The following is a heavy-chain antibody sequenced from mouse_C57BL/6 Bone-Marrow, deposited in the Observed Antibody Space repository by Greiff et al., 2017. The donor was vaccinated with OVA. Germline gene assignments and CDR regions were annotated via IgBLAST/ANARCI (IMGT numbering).Heavy chain of an antibody. CDR3: AREIDYYAMDY. Sequence: QVQLQQPGAELVKPGASVKLSCKASGYTFTSYWMQWVKQRPGQGLEWIGEIDPSDIYTNYNQKFKGKATLTVDTSSSTAYMQLSSLTSEDSAVYYCAREIDYYAMDYWGQGTSVTVSS. CDR2: IDPSDIYT. CDR1: GYTFTSYW. V-gene: IGHV1-50*01. J-gene: IGHJ4*01.